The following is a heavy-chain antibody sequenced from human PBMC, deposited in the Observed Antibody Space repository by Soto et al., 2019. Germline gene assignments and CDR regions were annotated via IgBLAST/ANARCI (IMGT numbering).Heavy chain of an antibody. V-gene: IGHV1-2*04. CDR1: GYTFTGYY. D-gene: IGHD1-26*01. Sequence: ASVKVSCKASGYTFTGYYMHWVRQAPGQGLEWMGWINPNSGGTNYAQKFQGWVTMTRDTSISTAYMELSRLRSDDTAVYYCARAGSTYSGSYYTYYYYGMDVWGQGTTVTVSS. CDR2: INPNSGGT. CDR3: ARAGSTYSGSYYTYYYYGMDV. J-gene: IGHJ6*02.